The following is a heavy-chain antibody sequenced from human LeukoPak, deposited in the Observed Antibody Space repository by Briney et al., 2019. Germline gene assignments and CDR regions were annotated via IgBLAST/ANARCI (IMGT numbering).Heavy chain of an antibody. CDR1: GGTLSSYT. CDR3: ARDPRGSGSDY. V-gene: IGHV1-69*04. Sequence: GSSVKVSCKASGGTLSSYTISWVRQAPGQGLEWMGRIIPILGIANYAQKFQGRVTITADKSTSTAYMELSSLRSEDTAVYYCARDPRGSGSDYWGQGTLVTVSS. D-gene: IGHD2-15*01. J-gene: IGHJ4*02. CDR2: IIPILGIA.